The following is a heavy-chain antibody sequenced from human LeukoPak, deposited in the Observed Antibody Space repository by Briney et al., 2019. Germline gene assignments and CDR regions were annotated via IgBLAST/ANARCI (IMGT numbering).Heavy chain of an antibody. CDR1: GFTFSSYW. D-gene: IGHD5-12*01. Sequence: QPGGSLRLSCAASGFTFSSYWMHWVRQAPGKGLVWVSRINSDGSSTTYADSVKGRFTISRDNSKNTLYLQMNSLRAEDTAIYYCAKDRRLPWDYFDSWGQGTLVTVSS. J-gene: IGHJ4*02. CDR3: AKDRRLPWDYFDS. V-gene: IGHV3-74*01. CDR2: INSDGSST.